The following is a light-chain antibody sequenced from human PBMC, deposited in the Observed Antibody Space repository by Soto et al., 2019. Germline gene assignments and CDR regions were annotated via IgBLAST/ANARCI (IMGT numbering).Light chain of an antibody. V-gene: IGLV4-69*01. Sequence: QLVLTQSPSASASLGASVELTCTLSSGHSSYAIAWHQQQPEKGPRYLMKLNSDGSHSKGDGIPDRFSGSSSGAERYLIISSLQSEDEADYYCQTWGTGIHVFGTGTKVTVL. CDR2: LNSDGSH. CDR3: QTWGTGIHV. J-gene: IGLJ1*01. CDR1: SGHSSYA.